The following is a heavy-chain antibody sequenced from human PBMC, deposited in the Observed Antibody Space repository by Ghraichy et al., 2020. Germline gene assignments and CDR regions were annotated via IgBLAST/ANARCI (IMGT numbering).Heavy chain of an antibody. CDR1: GGSITSSSYY. D-gene: IGHD1-1*01. Sequence: SETLSLTCTVSGGSITSSSYYWGWIRQPPGKGLEWIGSIYYSGSTYYNPSLKSRVTISVDTSKNQFSLKLSSVTAADTAVYYCARRHNGRNFDYWGQGTLVTVSS. CDR3: ARRHNGRNFDY. J-gene: IGHJ4*02. V-gene: IGHV4-39*01. CDR2: IYYSGST.